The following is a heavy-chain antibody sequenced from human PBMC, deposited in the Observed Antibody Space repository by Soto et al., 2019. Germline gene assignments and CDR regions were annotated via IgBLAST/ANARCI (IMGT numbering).Heavy chain of an antibody. CDR2: INHSGST. CDR3: ARKGGGMDV. CDR1: GGSFSGYY. D-gene: IGHD1-26*01. J-gene: IGHJ6*02. Sequence: SETLSLTCAVYGGSFSGYYWSWIRQPPGKGLEWIGEINHSGSTNYNPSLKSRVTISVDASKNQFSLKLSSVTAADTAVYYYARKGGGMDVWGQGTTVTVSS. V-gene: IGHV4-34*01.